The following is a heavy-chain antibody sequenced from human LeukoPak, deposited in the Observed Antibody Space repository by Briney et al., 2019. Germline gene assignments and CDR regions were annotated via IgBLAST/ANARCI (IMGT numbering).Heavy chain of an antibody. CDR2: ISSSGSSI. V-gene: IGHV3-48*03. Sequence: GGSLRLSCAASGFTFSSYEMNWVRQAPGKGLEWVSYISSSGSSIYYADSVKGRFTISRDNAKNSLYLQLNSLRAEDTAVYYCARDSSGWYHWFDPWGQGTLVTVSS. J-gene: IGHJ5*02. CDR1: GFTFSSYE. CDR3: ARDSSGWYHWFDP. D-gene: IGHD6-19*01.